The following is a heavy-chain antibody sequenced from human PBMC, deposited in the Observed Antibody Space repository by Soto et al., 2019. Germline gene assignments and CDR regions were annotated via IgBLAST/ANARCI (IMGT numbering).Heavy chain of an antibody. J-gene: IGHJ4*02. Sequence: SETQSLTCAVYGGSFSGYYWSWIRQPPGKGLEWIGEINHSGSTNYNPSLKSRVTISVDTSKNQFSLKLSSVTAADTAVYYCARVGYGDYAPYYFDYWGQGTLVTVSS. D-gene: IGHD4-17*01. V-gene: IGHV4-34*01. CDR3: ARVGYGDYAPYYFDY. CDR1: GGSFSGYY. CDR2: INHSGST.